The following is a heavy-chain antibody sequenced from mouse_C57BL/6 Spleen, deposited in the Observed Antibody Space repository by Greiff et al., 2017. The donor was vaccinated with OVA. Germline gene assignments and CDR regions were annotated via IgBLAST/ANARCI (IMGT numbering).Heavy chain of an antibody. CDR1: GYTFTSYG. J-gene: IGHJ4*01. Sequence: QVQLQQSGAELARPGASVKLSCKASGYTFTSYGISWVKQRTGQGLEWIGEIYPRSGNTYYNEKFKGKATLTAEKSSSTAYMELRSLTSEDSAVYFCARGGYYDYDYAMDYWGQGTSVTVSS. V-gene: IGHV1-81*01. D-gene: IGHD2-4*01. CDR2: IYPRSGNT. CDR3: ARGGYYDYDYAMDY.